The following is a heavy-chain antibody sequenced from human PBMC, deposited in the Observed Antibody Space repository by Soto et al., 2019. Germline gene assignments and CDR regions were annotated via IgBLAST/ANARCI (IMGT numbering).Heavy chain of an antibody. V-gene: IGHV3-11*01. Sequence: GGSLRLSCAASGFTFSDYYMSWIRQAPGKGLEWVSYISSSGSTIYYADSVKGRFTISRDNAKNSLYLQMNSLRAEDTAVYYCARVPILYSSGSNYYYYYYMDVWGKGTTVTVSS. D-gene: IGHD6-19*01. CDR3: ARVPILYSSGSNYYYYYYMDV. CDR2: ISSSGSTI. CDR1: GFTFSDYY. J-gene: IGHJ6*03.